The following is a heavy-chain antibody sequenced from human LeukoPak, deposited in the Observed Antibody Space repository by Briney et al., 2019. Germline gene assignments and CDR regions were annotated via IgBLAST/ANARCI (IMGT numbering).Heavy chain of an antibody. V-gene: IGHV3-30-3*01. J-gene: IGHJ3*02. CDR2: ISYDGSNK. CDR1: GFTFSSYA. Sequence: GGSLRLSCAASGFTFSSYAMHWVRQAPGKGLEWVAVISYDGSNKYYADSVKGRFTISRDNSKNTLYLQMNSLRAEDTAVYYCARVANTGLIAAGGFGAFDIWGQGTMVTVSS. D-gene: IGHD6-13*01. CDR3: ARVANTGLIAAGGFGAFDI.